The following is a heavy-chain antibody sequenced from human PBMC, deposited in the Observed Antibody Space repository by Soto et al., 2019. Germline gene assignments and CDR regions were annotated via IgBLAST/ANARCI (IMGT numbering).Heavy chain of an antibody. CDR2: ISGSGVST. J-gene: IGHJ5*02. CDR3: AKPSIGSSSSEFDP. V-gene: IGHV3-23*01. Sequence: EVQLLESGGGLVQPGGSLRLSCAASGFTFSTYAMSWVRQAPGKGLEWVSAISGSGVSTYYADSVKGRFTISRDNSKNTLYLQMNSLRAEDTAVYYCAKPSIGSSSSEFDPWGQGTLVTVSS. D-gene: IGHD6-6*01. CDR1: GFTFSTYA.